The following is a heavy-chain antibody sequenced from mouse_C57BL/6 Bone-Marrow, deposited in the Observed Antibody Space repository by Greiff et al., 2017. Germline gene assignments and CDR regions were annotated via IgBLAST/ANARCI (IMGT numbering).Heavy chain of an antibody. CDR3: ARRDYGRSLDY. D-gene: IGHD1-1*01. J-gene: IGHJ2*01. V-gene: IGHV1-52*01. CDR2: IDPSDSET. Sequence: VQLQQPGAELVRPGSSVKLSCKASGYTFTSYWMHWVKQRPIQGLEWIGNIDPSDSETHYNQKFKDKATLTVDKSSSTAYMQLSSLTSEDSAVYYCARRDYGRSLDYWGQGTTLTVSS. CDR1: GYTFTSYW.